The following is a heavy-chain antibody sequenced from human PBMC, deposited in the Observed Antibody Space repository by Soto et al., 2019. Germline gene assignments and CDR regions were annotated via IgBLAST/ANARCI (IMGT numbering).Heavy chain of an antibody. V-gene: IGHV5-51*01. CDR2: IYPSDSDT. D-gene: IGHD4-17*01. CDR1: GYSFSNYW. CDR3: ARHGFYGDYASNYFDP. J-gene: IGHJ5*02. Sequence: PGESLKISCKGSGYSFSNYWIAWVRQMPGKGLDYIGIIYPSDSDTRYSPSFQGQVTISADKSISTAYLQWSSLKASDTAIYYCARHGFYGDYASNYFDPWGQGTLVTVSS.